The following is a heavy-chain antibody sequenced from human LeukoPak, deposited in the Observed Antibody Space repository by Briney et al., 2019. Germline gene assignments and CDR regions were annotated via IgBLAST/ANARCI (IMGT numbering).Heavy chain of an antibody. Sequence: PETPALTRTVSGVSIYTVGDYLGWIRDPPRKGLEWIGNSHYSANTYYTPYLMCRVTISVDTSKNPFTLKLSSVTAADTAIYSCARRPSYGGRGVEYFDYWGQGTLVTVSS. CDR1: GVSIYTVGDY. V-gene: IGHV4-39*01. J-gene: IGHJ4*02. D-gene: IGHD4-23*01. CDR2: SHYSANT. CDR3: ARRPSYGGRGVEYFDY.